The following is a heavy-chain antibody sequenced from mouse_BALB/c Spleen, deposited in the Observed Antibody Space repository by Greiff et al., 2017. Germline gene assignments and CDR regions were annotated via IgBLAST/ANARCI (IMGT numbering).Heavy chain of an antibody. Sequence: QVQLQQSGTVLARHGASVKMSCKASGYTFTSYWMHWVKQRPGQGLEWIGYINPSTGYTEYNQKFKDKATLTADKSSSTAYMQLSSLTSEDSAVYYCARRGNYYFDYWGQGTTLTVSS. CDR2: INPSTGYT. CDR1: GYTFTSYW. CDR3: ARRGNYYFDY. J-gene: IGHJ2*01. V-gene: IGHV1-4*01. D-gene: IGHD2-1*01.